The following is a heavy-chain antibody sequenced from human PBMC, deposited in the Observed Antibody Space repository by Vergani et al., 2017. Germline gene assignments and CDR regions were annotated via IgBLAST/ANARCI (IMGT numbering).Heavy chain of an antibody. D-gene: IGHD5-24*01. CDR1: GFTFSSYD. V-gene: IGHV3-74*02. CDR3: ARQESDGWHVDY. J-gene: IGHJ4*02. CDR2: IKSDGSIT. Sequence: EVQLVESGGGLVQPGGSLRLSCAASGFTFSSYDMHWVRQATGKGPVLVSRIKSDGSITNYADFVRGRFTISRDNARNTLFLQLNDLRAEDTAVYYCARQESDGWHVDYWGQGTLVTVSS.